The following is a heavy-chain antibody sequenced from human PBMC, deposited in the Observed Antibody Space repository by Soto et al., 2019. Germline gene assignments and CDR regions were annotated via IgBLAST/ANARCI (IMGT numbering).Heavy chain of an antibody. J-gene: IGHJ4*02. D-gene: IGHD5-18*01. CDR1: GFTVNSNY. CDR3: ARGFNYGYFDY. CDR2: IYSGGTT. Sequence: GGSLRLSCAASGFTVNSNYMTWVRQAPGKGLEWVSVIYSGGTTDYADSVKGRFTISRDTSKNTLSLQMNSLRAEETAVYYCARGFNYGYFDYWGQGTLVTVSS. V-gene: IGHV3-53*01.